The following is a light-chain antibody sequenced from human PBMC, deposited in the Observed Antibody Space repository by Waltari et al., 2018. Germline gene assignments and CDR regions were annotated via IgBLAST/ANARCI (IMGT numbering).Light chain of an antibody. Sequence: EIVLTQSPGTLSLSPGERATLSCWASQSVGRSLAWYQHKRGQPPRLLIYGASTRATGVPDMFSGSGSVTDFSLTISRLEPEDFAVYYCQHYVRLPVTFGQGTKVEI. J-gene: IGKJ1*01. CDR1: QSVGRS. CDR2: GAS. V-gene: IGKV3-20*01. CDR3: QHYVRLPVT.